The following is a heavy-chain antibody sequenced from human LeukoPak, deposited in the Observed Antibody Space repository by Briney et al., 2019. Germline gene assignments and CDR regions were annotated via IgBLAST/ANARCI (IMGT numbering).Heavy chain of an antibody. Sequence: ASVKVSCKASGYTFTGYYMHCVRQAPGQGPEWMGWINPNSGNTNYAQKPQGRVTMTTDTSTSTAYMELRSLRSDDTAVYYCARVAEDCSSTSCYAGVDYWGQGTLVTVSS. CDR2: INPNSGNT. CDR3: ARVAEDCSSTSCYAGVDY. D-gene: IGHD2-2*01. CDR1: GYTFTGYY. J-gene: IGHJ4*02. V-gene: IGHV1-18*04.